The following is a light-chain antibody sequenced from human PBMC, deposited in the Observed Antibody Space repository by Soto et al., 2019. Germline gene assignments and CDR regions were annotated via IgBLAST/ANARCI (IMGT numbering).Light chain of an antibody. CDR3: ASYTISSTPLYV. V-gene: IGLV2-14*01. CDR1: SSDVGASNY. J-gene: IGLJ1*01. CDR2: DVS. Sequence: QSALTQPASVSGSPGQSITISCTGTSSDVGASNYVSWYQQYPGMAPKLMIYDVSNRPSGVSNRVSGSKSGNTASLTISGLQAEDEADSYCASYTISSTPLYVFGTGTKVTVL.